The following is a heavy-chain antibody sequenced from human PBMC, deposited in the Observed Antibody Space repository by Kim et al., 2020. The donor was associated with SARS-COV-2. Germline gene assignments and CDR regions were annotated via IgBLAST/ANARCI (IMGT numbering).Heavy chain of an antibody. CDR3: AKGFMGRPVPWYFDL. CDR2: ISYDGSNK. V-gene: IGHV3-30*18. CDR1: GFTFSSYG. J-gene: IGHJ2*01. Sequence: GGSLRLSCAASGFTFSSYGMHWVRQAPGKGLEWVAVISYDGSNKYYADSVKGRFTISRDNSKNTLYLQMNSLRAEDTAVYYCAKGFMGRPVPWYFDLWGRGTLVTVSS. D-gene: IGHD3-10*01.